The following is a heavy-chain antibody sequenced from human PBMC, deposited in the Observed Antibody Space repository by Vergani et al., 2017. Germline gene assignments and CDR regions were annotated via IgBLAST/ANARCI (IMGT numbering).Heavy chain of an antibody. V-gene: IGHV1-58*02. J-gene: IGHJ4*02. Sequence: QMQLVQSGPEVKKPGTSVKVSCKASGFTFTSSAMQWVRQARGQRLEWIGWIVVGSGNTNYAQKFQERVTITRDMSTSTAYMELSSLRSDDTAVYYCARGLREQWLMLDYFDYWGQGTLVTVSS. CDR3: ARGLREQWLMLDYFDY. D-gene: IGHD6-19*01. CDR2: IVVGSGNT. CDR1: GFTFTSSA.